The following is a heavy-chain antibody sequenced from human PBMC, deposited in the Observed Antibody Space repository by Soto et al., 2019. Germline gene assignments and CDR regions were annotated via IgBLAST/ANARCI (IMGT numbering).Heavy chain of an antibody. CDR2: ISAYNGNR. CDR3: ARRLDILTGWKFQF. V-gene: IGHV1-18*01. CDR1: GYRFTDFG. Sequence: QAQLVQSGSEVKKPGASVKVSCKASGYRFTDFGVNWVRQAPGQGLGWLGWISAYNGNRVSAQSFQGRLTWTTESTRYTSYLELTILRSDDTAIDYCARRLDILTGWKFQFWGPGPLVTVSS. J-gene: IGHJ4*02. D-gene: IGHD3-9*01.